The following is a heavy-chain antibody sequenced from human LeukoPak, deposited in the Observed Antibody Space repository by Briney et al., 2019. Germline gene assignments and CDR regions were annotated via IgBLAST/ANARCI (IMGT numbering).Heavy chain of an antibody. CDR2: ISGSGGST. V-gene: IGHV3-23*01. CDR1: GFTFSSYA. Sequence: GGSLRLSCAASGFTFSSYAMSWVRQAPGKGLEWVSAISGSGGSTYYADSVKGRFTISRDNSKPTLYLPMNSLRAEDTAVPYCAKAKNYYASSGYYADYWGQGTLVTVSS. J-gene: IGHJ4*02. D-gene: IGHD3-22*01. CDR3: AKAKNYYASSGYYADY.